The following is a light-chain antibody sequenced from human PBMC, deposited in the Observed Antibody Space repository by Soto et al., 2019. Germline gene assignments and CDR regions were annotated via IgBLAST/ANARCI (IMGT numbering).Light chain of an antibody. CDR2: EVN. CDR3: TSYAGSNKL. J-gene: IGLJ2*01. CDR1: SSDVGAYNY. V-gene: IGLV2-8*01. Sequence: QSALTQPPSASGSPGQSVTISCTGTSSDVGAYNYVSWYQQHPGKAPQLMIYEVNKRPSGVPDRFSGSKSGNTASLTVSGLQAEDEADYYCTSYAGSNKLFGGGTKVTVL.